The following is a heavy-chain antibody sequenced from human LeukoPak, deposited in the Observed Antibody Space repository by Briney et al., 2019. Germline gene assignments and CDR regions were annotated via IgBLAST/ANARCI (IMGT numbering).Heavy chain of an antibody. J-gene: IGHJ4*02. V-gene: IGHV3-21*01. CDR1: GFTFSSYS. D-gene: IGHD3-22*01. CDR2: ISSSSSCI. CDR3: ARAYYDSSGYPCGVDY. Sequence: GGSLRLSCAASGFTFSSYSMNWVRQAPGKGLEWVSSISSSSSCIYYADSVKGRFTTSRDNAKNSLYLQMNSLRAEDTAVYYCARAYYDSSGYPCGVDYWGQGTLVTVSS.